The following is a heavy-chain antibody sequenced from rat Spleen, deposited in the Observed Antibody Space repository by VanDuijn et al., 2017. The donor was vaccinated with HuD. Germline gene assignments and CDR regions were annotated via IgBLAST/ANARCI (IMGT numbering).Heavy chain of an antibody. J-gene: IGHJ3*01. CDR1: GHSISSSYR. D-gene: IGHD5-1*01. CDR3: ASELGHNWFAY. CDR2: INSAGST. Sequence: EVQLQESGPGLVKPSQSLSLTCSVTGHSISSSYRWNWIRKFPGNRLEWMGYINSAGSTNYIPSLKSRISITRDTSKNQFFLQVNSVTAEDTAMYYCASELGHNWFAYWGQGTLVTVSS. V-gene: IGHV3-3*01.